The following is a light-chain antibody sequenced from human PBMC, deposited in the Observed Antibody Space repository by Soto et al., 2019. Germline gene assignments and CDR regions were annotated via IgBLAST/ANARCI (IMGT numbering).Light chain of an antibody. CDR2: DVS. Sequence: QSALTQPRSVSGSPGQSVTISCTGTSSDVGGYNYVSWYQQHPGKAPKLMIYDVSKRPSGVPDRFSGSKSGNTASLPISGLQAEDEADYDCCSYAGSYTSRVFGGGTKLTVL. CDR3: CSYAGSYTSRV. J-gene: IGLJ3*02. CDR1: SSDVGGYNY. V-gene: IGLV2-11*01.